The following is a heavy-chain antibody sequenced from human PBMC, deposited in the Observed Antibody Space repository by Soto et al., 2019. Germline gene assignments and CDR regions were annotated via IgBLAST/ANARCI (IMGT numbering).Heavy chain of an antibody. CDR1: GGSLSGSNC. CDR3: ARSLAKENYYYYYGMDV. Sequence: SETLSLTCAVYGGSLSGSNCWSWVRAPPGKGLEWIGVMYHSGSTNYNPSLKSRVTISVDKSKNHFALKLIAVTAADTAVYYCARSLAKENYYYYYGMDVWGQGTKVTVSS. D-gene: IGHD3-16*02. V-gene: IGHV4-4*02. J-gene: IGHJ6*02. CDR2: MYHSGST.